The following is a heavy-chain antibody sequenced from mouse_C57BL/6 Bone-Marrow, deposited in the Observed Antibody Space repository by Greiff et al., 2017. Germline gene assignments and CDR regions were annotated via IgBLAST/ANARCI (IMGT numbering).Heavy chain of an antibody. CDR2: IRPNSGST. J-gene: IGHJ3*01. V-gene: IGHV1-64*01. CDR3: AIRAWCAY. Sequence: QVQLQHPGAELVKPGASVTLSCKASCYTFTSYWMHWVKQRPGHVLAWIGMIRPNSGSTNYNEKFKSKATLTVDKSSSTAYMQLSSLTSEDSAVYYCAIRAWCAYWGEGTLVTVSA. CDR1: CYTFTSYW.